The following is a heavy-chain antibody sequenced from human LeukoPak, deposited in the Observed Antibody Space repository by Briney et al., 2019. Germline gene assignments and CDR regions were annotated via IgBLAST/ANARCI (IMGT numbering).Heavy chain of an antibody. CDR2: IFYSGST. CDR1: GDSISSERYY. Sequence: SETLSLTCNVSGDSISSERYYWGWIRQPPGKGLEWIASIFYSGSTYYNPSLKSRVTISVDTSKNQFSLNLNSVTAADTAVYYCARLGLLGPSSDSGIDYWGQGTLVTVSP. CDR3: ARLGLLGPSSDSGIDY. D-gene: IGHD1-14*01. J-gene: IGHJ4*02. V-gene: IGHV4-39*07.